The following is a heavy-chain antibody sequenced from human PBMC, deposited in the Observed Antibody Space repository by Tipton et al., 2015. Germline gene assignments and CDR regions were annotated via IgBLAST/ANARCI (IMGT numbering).Heavy chain of an antibody. J-gene: IGHJ4*02. Sequence: TLSLTCTVSGDSISRDGYFWTWIRQHPGKGLEWIGYIYYSGSTFYNPSLKSRVSMSVDSSRKQFSLKMTSVTAADTAVYYCARVPFDYFDYWGQGILVTVSS. V-gene: IGHV4-31*03. CDR3: ARVPFDYFDY. CDR2: IYYSGST. CDR1: GDSISRDGYF.